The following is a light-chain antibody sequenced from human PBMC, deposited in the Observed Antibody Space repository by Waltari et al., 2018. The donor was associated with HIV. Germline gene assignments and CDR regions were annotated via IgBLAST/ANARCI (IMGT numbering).Light chain of an antibody. J-gene: IGLJ3*02. CDR2: LEGSGNS. CDR1: SGHSNYN. V-gene: IGLV4-60*03. CDR3: ETWGRNMRV. Sequence: QPVLTQSSSASASLGSSVKLTCTLSSGHSNYNIAWHQQQPGKASRLRMKLEGSGNSNRGIGLPDRVSGALSGADRYLPISNVQSEDEADFYCETWGRNMRVFGGGTKMTVL.